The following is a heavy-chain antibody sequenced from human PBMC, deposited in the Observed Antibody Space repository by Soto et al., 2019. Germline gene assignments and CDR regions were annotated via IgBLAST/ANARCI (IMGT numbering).Heavy chain of an antibody. D-gene: IGHD4-4*01. CDR2: IWNDGSTT. Sequence: LVESGGGVAQPGRSLRLSCATSGFSFSPSGMHWVRQAPGKGLEWVAIIWNDGSTTYYADSVKGRFTISRDNSKNTLYLQMNYLRDEDTAVYYCARDGSHYDVDYWGQGTLVTVSS. J-gene: IGHJ4*02. CDR1: GFSFSPSG. V-gene: IGHV3-33*01. CDR3: ARDGSHYDVDY.